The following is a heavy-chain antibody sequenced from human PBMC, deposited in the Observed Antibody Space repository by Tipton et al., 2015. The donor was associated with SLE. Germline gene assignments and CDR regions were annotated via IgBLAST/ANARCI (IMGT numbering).Heavy chain of an antibody. Sequence: GLVKPSETLSLTCTVSGGSISSYYWSWIRQPPGKGLEWIGYIYYSGSTTYNPSLKSRVTISVDTSKNQFSLKLTSVTAADTAVYYCARQDSGNYYPFDYWGQGTLVTVSS. CDR3: ARQDSGNYYPFDY. V-gene: IGHV4-59*08. CDR1: GGSISSYY. D-gene: IGHD1-26*01. J-gene: IGHJ4*02. CDR2: IYYSGST.